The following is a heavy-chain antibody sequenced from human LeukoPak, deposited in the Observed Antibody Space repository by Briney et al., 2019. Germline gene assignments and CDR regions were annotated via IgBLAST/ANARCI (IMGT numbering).Heavy chain of an antibody. J-gene: IGHJ4*02. CDR2: ISVTTTFI. CDR1: GFTFSSYA. Sequence: GGSLRLSCAASGFTFSSYAVSWVRQVPGKGLEWVSSISVTTTFIYYADSVKGRFTISGDNAKNSLYLQMNSLRAEDTAVYYCARTFYFDYWGQGTLVTVSS. CDR3: ARTFYFDY. V-gene: IGHV3-21*01.